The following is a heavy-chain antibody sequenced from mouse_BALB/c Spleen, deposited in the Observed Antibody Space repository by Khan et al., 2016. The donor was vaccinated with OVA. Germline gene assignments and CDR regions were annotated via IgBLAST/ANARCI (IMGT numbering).Heavy chain of an antibody. D-gene: IGHD1-1*01. CDR3: VRDGSYQRNYVWFAY. V-gene: IGHV1-4*01. J-gene: IGHJ3*01. CDR2: INPSNGYT. Sequence: QVQLQQSGAELARPGASVKMSCKASGYTFTSYTIHWIKLRPGQGLEWIGYINPSNGYTNYNQKLRDMATLTADKSSTTASMQLSILTADDSAFYNCVRDGSYQRNYVWFAYWGQGTLVTVSA. CDR1: GYTFTSYT.